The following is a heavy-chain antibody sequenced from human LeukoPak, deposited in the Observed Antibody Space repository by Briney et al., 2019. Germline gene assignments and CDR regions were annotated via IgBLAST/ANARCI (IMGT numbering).Heavy chain of an antibody. CDR2: IYLAESNT. V-gene: IGHV5-51*01. CDR1: GYTFTNYW. J-gene: IGHJ4*02. Sequence: GESLKISCKGFGYTFTNYWIGWVRQMPGKGLEWMGFIYLAESNTKYSPSFQGQVTISADKSISTAYLQWSSLKASDTAMYYCAISYSSSWKPPYYFDYWGQGTLVTVSS. D-gene: IGHD6-13*01. CDR3: AISYSSSWKPPYYFDY.